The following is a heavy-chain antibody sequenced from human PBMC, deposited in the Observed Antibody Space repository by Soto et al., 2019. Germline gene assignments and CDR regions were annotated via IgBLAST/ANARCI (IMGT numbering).Heavy chain of an antibody. CDR1: GGSISSSAFY. CDR3: ARPIAVAGLDAFDI. Sequence: SETLSLTCTVSGGSISSSAFYWGWIRQPPGKGLEWIGSIFYTGSTHYNASLKSRVAISVDTSKNQFSLKLSSVTAADTAVYYCARPIAVAGLDAFDIWGQGTMVTVSS. V-gene: IGHV4-39*01. CDR2: IFYTGST. J-gene: IGHJ3*02. D-gene: IGHD6-19*01.